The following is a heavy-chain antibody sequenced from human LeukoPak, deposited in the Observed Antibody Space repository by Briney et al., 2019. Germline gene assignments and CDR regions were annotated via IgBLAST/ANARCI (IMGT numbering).Heavy chain of an antibody. CDR3: ARGRKYGRFLDWDFDY. Sequence: GASVKVSCKASGYTFTSYDINWVRQATGQGLEWMGWMNPNSGNTGYAQKFQGRVTITRNTSISTAYMELSSLRSEDTAVYYGARGRKYGRFLDWDFDYWGQGTLVTVSS. CDR1: GYTFTSYD. J-gene: IGHJ4*02. D-gene: IGHD3-3*01. V-gene: IGHV1-8*03. CDR2: MNPNSGNT.